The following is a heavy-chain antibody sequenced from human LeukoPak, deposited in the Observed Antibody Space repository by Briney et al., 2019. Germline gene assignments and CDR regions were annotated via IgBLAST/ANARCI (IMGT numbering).Heavy chain of an antibody. Sequence: ASVKVSYKASGGTFSSYAISWVRQAPGQGLEWMGWVSAYNGNTNYAQKLQGRVTMTTDTSTSTAYMELRSLRSDDTAVYYCARVGSGNYYYYYMDVWGKGTTVTVSS. V-gene: IGHV1-18*01. D-gene: IGHD3-3*01. CDR2: VSAYNGNT. J-gene: IGHJ6*03. CDR3: ARVGSGNYYYYYMDV. CDR1: GGTFSSYA.